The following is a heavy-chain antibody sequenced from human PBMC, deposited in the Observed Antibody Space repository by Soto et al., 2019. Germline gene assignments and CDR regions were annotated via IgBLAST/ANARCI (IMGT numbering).Heavy chain of an antibody. J-gene: IGHJ4*02. CDR2: IYYTGST. Sequence: QVQLQESGPGLVKPSETLSLTCSVSAGSIGTYHWSWIRQPAGKGLEWIGRIYYTGSTDYNPSLESRVTMSVDTSKNQISLKVTSVTAADTAVYYCARDCSGGACYPASFDYWGQGTLVTVSS. CDR3: ARDCSGGACYPASFDY. D-gene: IGHD2-15*01. CDR1: AGSIGTYH. V-gene: IGHV4-4*07.